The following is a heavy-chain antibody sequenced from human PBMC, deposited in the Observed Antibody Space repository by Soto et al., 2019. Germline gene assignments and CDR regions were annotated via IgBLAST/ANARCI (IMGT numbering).Heavy chain of an antibody. V-gene: IGHV4-31*03. CDR3: ARNTKRFLAVRGFDP. CDR1: GGSISSGGYY. CDR2: IYYSGST. D-gene: IGHD3-3*01. Sequence: SETLSLTCTVSGGSISSGGYYWSWIRQHPGKGLEWIGYIYYSGSTYYNPSLKSRVTISVDTSKNQFSLKLSSVTAADTAVYYCARNTKRFLAVRGFDPWGQGTLVTVSS. J-gene: IGHJ5*02.